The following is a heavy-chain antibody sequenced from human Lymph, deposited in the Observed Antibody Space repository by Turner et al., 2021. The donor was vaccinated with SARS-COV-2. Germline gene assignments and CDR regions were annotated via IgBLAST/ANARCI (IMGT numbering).Heavy chain of an antibody. Sequence: QVQLVESGGGVVQPGRSLRRSWAASGFTFNNYPMPWVRQAPGKGLEWVAVISYDGSNKYYADSVKGRFTISRDNSKNTLYLQMNSLRAEDTAVYYCARDSSGSGTLDYWGQGTLVTVSS. CDR3: ARDSSGSGTLDY. CDR2: ISYDGSNK. CDR1: GFTFNNYP. V-gene: IGHV3-30-3*01. J-gene: IGHJ4*02. D-gene: IGHD3-10*01.